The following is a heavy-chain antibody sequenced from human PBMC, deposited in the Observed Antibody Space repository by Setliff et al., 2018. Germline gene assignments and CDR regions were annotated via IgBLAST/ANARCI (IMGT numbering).Heavy chain of an antibody. CDR2: IYYSGST. Sequence: SETLSLTCTVSGGSISSGGYYWSWIRQHPGKGLEWIGYIYYSGSTYYNPSPKSRVAISVDTSKNQFSLKLSSVTAADTAVYYCARVSPYYYDSSGPGAFDIWGQGTMVTVSS. V-gene: IGHV4-31*03. D-gene: IGHD3-22*01. CDR1: GGSISSGGYY. J-gene: IGHJ3*02. CDR3: ARVSPYYYDSSGPGAFDI.